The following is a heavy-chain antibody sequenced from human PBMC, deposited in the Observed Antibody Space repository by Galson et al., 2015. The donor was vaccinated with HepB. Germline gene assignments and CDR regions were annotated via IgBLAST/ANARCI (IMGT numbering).Heavy chain of an antibody. Sequence: QSGAEVKKPGESLKISCKGSGYSFTSYWIGWVRQMPGKGLEWMGIIYPGDSDTRYSPSFQGQVTISADKSISTAYLQWSSLKASDTAMYYCARRSLPKDIVVVPAAIPDAFDIWGQGTMVTVSS. CDR1: GYSFTSYW. V-gene: IGHV5-51*03. D-gene: IGHD2-2*01. J-gene: IGHJ3*02. CDR2: IYPGDSDT. CDR3: ARRSLPKDIVVVPAAIPDAFDI.